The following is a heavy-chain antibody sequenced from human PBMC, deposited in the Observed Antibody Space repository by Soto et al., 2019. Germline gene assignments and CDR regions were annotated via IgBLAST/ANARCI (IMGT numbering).Heavy chain of an antibody. V-gene: IGHV5-10-1*01. Sequence: PGESLKISCKGSGYSFTSYWISWVRQMPGKGLEWMGRIDPGDSYTNYSPSFQGHVTISADKSISTAYLQWGSLKASDTAMYYCARSYSSSSDFDYWGQGTLVTVSS. J-gene: IGHJ4*02. CDR1: GYSFTSYW. CDR3: ARSYSSSSDFDY. D-gene: IGHD6-6*01. CDR2: IDPGDSYT.